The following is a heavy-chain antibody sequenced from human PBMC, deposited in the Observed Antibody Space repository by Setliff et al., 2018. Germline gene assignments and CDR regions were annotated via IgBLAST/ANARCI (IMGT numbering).Heavy chain of an antibody. V-gene: IGHV1-3*01. D-gene: IGHD3-3*01. CDR1: GFTLTSYP. CDR2: INPDNGNR. J-gene: IGHJ3*02. CDR3: TRDFLGATASFDI. Sequence: ASVKVSCKASGFTLTSYPIHWVRQAPGQRLEWMGWINPDNGNRKHSQRFQGRVTITRDTSASTVFLELSTLGSEDTAVYYCTRDFLGATASFDIWGQGTMVTVSS.